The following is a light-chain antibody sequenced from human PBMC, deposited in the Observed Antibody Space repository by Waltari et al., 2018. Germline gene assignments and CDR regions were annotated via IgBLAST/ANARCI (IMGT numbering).Light chain of an antibody. J-gene: IGLJ3*02. Sequence: QSALTQPASVSGSPGQSITISCTGSSSDVGGYNYVSWYQQHPGKAPKLMIFAVNNRASGVSNRVSGSKSGNTAYLTISGLQVEDEAEYYCCSFTRSSTWVFGGGTKLTVL. CDR1: SSDVGGYNY. CDR3: CSFTRSSTWV. V-gene: IGLV2-14*03. CDR2: AVN.